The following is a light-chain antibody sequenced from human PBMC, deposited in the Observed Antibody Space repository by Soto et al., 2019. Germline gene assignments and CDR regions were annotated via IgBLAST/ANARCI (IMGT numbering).Light chain of an antibody. CDR2: DAS. J-gene: IGKJ4*01. V-gene: IGKV3-11*01. Sequence: EIVLTQSPATLSLSPGERATLSCRASQSVSSYLAWYQQKPGQAPMLLIYDASSRATGIPARFSGSGSRTVFTLTISNLEPEDVEDYYCQQRSNCLTFGGGSKVEIK. CDR1: QSVSSY. CDR3: QQRSNCLT.